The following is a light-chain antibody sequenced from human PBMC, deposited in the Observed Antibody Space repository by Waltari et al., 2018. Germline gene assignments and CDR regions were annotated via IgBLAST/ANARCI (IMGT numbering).Light chain of an antibody. V-gene: IGKV1D-12*01. CDR2: AAS. CDR3: QQAYYFPFT. J-gene: IGKJ4*01. CDR1: QCISIW. Sequence: DIQMTQSPSSVSASVGDTVTITCRASQCISIWLAWYQQKAGRTPKLLIYAASSLESGVPSRFSGSGSGTDFTLTITSLQPEDFATYYCQQAYYFPFTFGGGTKVEI.